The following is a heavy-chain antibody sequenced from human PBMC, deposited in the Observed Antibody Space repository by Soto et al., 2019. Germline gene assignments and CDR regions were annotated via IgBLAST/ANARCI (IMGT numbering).Heavy chain of an antibody. V-gene: IGHV3-30*18. CDR3: AKDNCISTSCYRLYNWFAP. CDR1: GFTFSSYG. Sequence: QVQLVESGGGVVQPGRSLRLSCAASGFTFSSYGMHWVRQAPGKGLEWVAVISYGGSNKYYADSVKGRFTITRDNSKNTLYLQMNTLRAEDTAVDYCAKDNCISTSCYRLYNWFAPWGQGTLVTVSS. D-gene: IGHD2-2*01. CDR2: ISYGGSNK. J-gene: IGHJ5*02.